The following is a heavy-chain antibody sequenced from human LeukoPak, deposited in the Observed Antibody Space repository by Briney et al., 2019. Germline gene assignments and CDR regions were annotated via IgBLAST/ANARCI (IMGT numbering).Heavy chain of an antibody. V-gene: IGHV3-23*01. CDR2: ISGSGGST. Sequence: GGSLRLSCAASGFTFSSYAMSWVRQAPGKGLEWVSAISGSGGSTYYADSVKGRFTISRDNFKNTLYLQMNSLRAEDTAVYYCAKDPEGYCSSTSCYKDWFDPWGQGTLVTVSS. CDR3: AKDPEGYCSSTSCYKDWFDP. J-gene: IGHJ5*02. CDR1: GFTFSSYA. D-gene: IGHD2-2*01.